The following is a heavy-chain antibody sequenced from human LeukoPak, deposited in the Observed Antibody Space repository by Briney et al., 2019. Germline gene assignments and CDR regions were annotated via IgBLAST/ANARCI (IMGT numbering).Heavy chain of an antibody. CDR2: ISSSSSTI. V-gene: IGHV3-48*01. CDR1: GFTFSSYS. Sequence: GGSLRLSCAASGFTFSSYSINWVRQAPGKGRELVSYISSSSSTIYYADSVKGRFTSSRDNAKNSLYLQMNSLRAEDTAVYYCERDRSIAVAGRVYYYMDVWGKGTTVTVSS. CDR3: ERDRSIAVAGRVYYYMDV. J-gene: IGHJ6*03. D-gene: IGHD6-19*01.